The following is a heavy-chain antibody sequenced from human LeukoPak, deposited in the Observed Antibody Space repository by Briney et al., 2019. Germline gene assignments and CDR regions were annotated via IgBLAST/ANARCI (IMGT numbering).Heavy chain of an antibody. CDR1: GFTLSTYG. Sequence: GGSLRLSCQASGFTLSTYGMNWVRQVPGKGLDWVANINPDGSGKRYVDSVKGGFTIARDNADNSLSLQMNSLRAEDTAVYYCASWGAGGNSWGQGTLVTVSS. V-gene: IGHV3-7*01. CDR2: INPDGSGK. J-gene: IGHJ4*02. CDR3: ASWGAGGNS. D-gene: IGHD3-16*01.